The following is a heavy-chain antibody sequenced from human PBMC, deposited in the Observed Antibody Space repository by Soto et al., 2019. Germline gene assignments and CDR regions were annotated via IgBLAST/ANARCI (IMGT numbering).Heavy chain of an antibody. V-gene: IGHV4-59*08. Sequence: QVQLQESGPGLVKPSETLSLTCTVSGGSISSYYWSWIRQPPGKGLEWIGYIYSSGNTNYNPSLKSRVTISVDTSKNQFSLNLSSVTAADTAVYYCARHRRPGSSSWYGVESWGQGSLVAVSS. CDR1: GGSISSYY. CDR3: ARHRRPGSSSWYGVES. D-gene: IGHD6-13*01. CDR2: IYSSGNT. J-gene: IGHJ5*02.